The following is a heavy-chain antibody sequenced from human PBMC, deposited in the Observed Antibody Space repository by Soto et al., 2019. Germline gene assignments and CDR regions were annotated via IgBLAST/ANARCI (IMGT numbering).Heavy chain of an antibody. J-gene: IGHJ5*02. CDR2: INHSGST. CDR3: ARFWLWGSVWWFDP. D-gene: IGHD3-16*01. V-gene: IGHV4-34*01. CDR1: SGSFRGYY. Sequence: PSETLSLTCAVYSGSFRGYYWSWIRQPPGKGLEWIGEINHSGSTNYNPSLKSRVTISVDTSKNQFSLKLSSVTAADTAVYYCARFWLWGSVWWFDPWGQGTLVTVSS.